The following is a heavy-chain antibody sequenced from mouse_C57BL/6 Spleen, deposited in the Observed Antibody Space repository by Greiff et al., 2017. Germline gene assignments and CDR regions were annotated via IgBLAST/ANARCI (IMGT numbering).Heavy chain of an antibody. CDR2: INPSTGGT. D-gene: IGHD4-1*01. CDR3: ARNWDGFAY. J-gene: IGHJ3*01. Sequence: EVQLQQSGPELVKPGASVKISCKASGYSFTGYYMNWVKQSPEKSLEWIGEINPSTGGTTYNQKFKAKATLTVDKSSSTAYMQLKGLSSVDSAVNYCARNWDGFAYWGQGTLVTVSA. CDR1: GYSFTGYY. V-gene: IGHV1-42*01.